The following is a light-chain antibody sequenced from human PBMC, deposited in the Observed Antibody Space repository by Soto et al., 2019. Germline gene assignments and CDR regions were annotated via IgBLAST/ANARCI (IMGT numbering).Light chain of an antibody. Sequence: EIVLTQSPGTLSLSPGERATLSCRASQSFSSSYLAWYQQKPGQAPRLLIYGASSRATGIPDRFSGSGSGRVFTLPISSLEPEDFAVYYCQQYARSPPLTFGGGTKVEIK. CDR2: GAS. CDR1: QSFSSSY. CDR3: QQYARSPPLT. V-gene: IGKV3-20*01. J-gene: IGKJ4*01.